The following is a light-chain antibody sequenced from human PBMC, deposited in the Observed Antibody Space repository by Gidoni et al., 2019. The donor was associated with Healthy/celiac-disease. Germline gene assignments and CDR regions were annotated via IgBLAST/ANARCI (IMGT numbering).Light chain of an antibody. CDR1: QSFSSN. Sequence: EIVMTQSPATLPVSPGERATLSCRASQSFSSNLAWYQQKPGQAPRLLIYVASTRATGIPARFSGSGSGTEFTLTISSLQSEDFAVYYCQQYNNWPLTFGGGTKVEIK. CDR3: QQYNNWPLT. V-gene: IGKV3-15*01. CDR2: VAS. J-gene: IGKJ4*01.